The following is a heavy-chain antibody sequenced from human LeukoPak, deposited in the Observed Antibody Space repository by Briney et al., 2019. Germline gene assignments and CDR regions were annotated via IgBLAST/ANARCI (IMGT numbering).Heavy chain of an antibody. V-gene: IGHV3-66*02. Sequence: GGSLRLSCAASGFTVSNNYMSWVRQAPGKGLEWVSVIYSGGSTYYADSVKGRFTISRDNSKNTLDLQMNSLRAEDSAVYYCARERYSYGYALDCWGQGTLVTVSS. CDR3: ARERYSYGYALDC. D-gene: IGHD5-18*01. CDR1: GFTVSNNY. J-gene: IGHJ4*02. CDR2: IYSGGST.